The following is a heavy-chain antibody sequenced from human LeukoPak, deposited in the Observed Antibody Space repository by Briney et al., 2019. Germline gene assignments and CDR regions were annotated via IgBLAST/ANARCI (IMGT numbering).Heavy chain of an antibody. CDR2: IWYDGSNK. J-gene: IGHJ4*02. Sequence: PPGGSLRLSCAASGFTFSSYAMHWVRQAPGKGLEWVALIWYDGSNKYYADSVKGRLTISRDNSKNTLYLQMNSLRAEDTAVYYCAREGPRGNSQFDYWGQGTLVTVSS. CDR3: AREGPRGNSQFDY. D-gene: IGHD2/OR15-2a*01. V-gene: IGHV3-33*08. CDR1: GFTFSSYA.